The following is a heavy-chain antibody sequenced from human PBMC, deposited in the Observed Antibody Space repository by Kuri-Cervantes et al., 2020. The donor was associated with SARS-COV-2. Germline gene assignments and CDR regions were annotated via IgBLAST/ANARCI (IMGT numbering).Heavy chain of an antibody. Sequence: SETLSLTCTVSGGSISSSNYYWGWIRQPPGKGLEWIGSIYYSGSTYYNPSLKSRVTISVDTSKNQFSLKLSSVTAADTAVYYCARSKSWRWFDPWGQGTLVTVSS. CDR3: ARSKSWRWFDP. V-gene: IGHV4-39*07. CDR2: IYYSGST. D-gene: IGHD3-3*01. J-gene: IGHJ5*02. CDR1: GGSISSSNYY.